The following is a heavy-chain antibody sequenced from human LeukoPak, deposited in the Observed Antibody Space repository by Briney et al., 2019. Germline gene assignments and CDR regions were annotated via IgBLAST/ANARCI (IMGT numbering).Heavy chain of an antibody. Sequence: PSQTLSLTCTVSGGSISSGSYYWSWIRQPPGKGLEWIGSIYHSGSTYYNPSLKSRVTISVDTSKNQFSLKLSSVTAADTAVYYCAKLNNAFNYPTGWFDPWGQGTLVTASS. V-gene: IGHV4-39*07. J-gene: IGHJ5*02. CDR3: AKLNNAFNYPTGWFDP. D-gene: IGHD1/OR15-1a*01. CDR2: IYHSGST. CDR1: GGSISSGSYY.